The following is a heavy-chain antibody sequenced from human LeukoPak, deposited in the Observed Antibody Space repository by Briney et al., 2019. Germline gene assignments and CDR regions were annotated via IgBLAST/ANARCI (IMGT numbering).Heavy chain of an antibody. J-gene: IGHJ4*02. Sequence: PGGSLRLSCAASGFTFSSYSMNWVRQAPGKGLEWVSSISSSSSYIYYADSVKGRFTISRDNAKNSLYLQMNSLRAEDTAVYYCAKLASSWYSIDRGPKESDYWGQGTLVTVSS. CDR3: AKLASSWYSIDRGPKESDY. V-gene: IGHV3-21*01. D-gene: IGHD6-13*01. CDR1: GFTFSSYS. CDR2: ISSSSSYI.